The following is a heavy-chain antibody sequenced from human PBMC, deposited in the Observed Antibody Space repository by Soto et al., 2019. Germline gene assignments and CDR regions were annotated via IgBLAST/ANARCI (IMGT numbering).Heavy chain of an antibody. D-gene: IGHD1-26*01. CDR3: AKDGATRAWFGP. CDR2: ISDTGDNT. V-gene: IGHV3-23*01. CDR1: GFTFSRSA. Sequence: PGGSLRLSCAASGFTFSRSAMNWVRQAPGKGLEWVSLISDTGDNTYYADSVEGRFTIFRDNSKNMLYLQMNSLRAEDTAVYYCAKDGATRAWFGPWGQGTLVTVSS. J-gene: IGHJ5*02.